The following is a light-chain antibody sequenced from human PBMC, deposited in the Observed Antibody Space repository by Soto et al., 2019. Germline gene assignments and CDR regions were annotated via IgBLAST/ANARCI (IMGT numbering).Light chain of an antibody. V-gene: IGKV3-20*01. CDR1: QSVSSSY. J-gene: IGKJ1*01. CDR2: GAS. CDR3: QQYGNSRGT. Sequence: EIVMTQSPATLSVSQGDRATLSCRASQSVSSSYLAWYQQKPGQAPRLLIYGASSRATGIPDRFSGSGSGTDFTLTISGLEPEDSAVYYCQQYGNSRGTFGQGTKVDFK.